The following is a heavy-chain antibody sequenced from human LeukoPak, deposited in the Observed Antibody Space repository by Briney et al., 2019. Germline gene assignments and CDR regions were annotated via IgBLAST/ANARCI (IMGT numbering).Heavy chain of an antibody. CDR1: GFTFSSYW. CDR2: IKQDGSAK. V-gene: IGHV3-7*03. D-gene: IGHD5-18*01. CDR3: AKGLSYGDYYYYYMDV. Sequence: GGSLRLSCAASGFTFSSYWMSWVRLAPRKGLEWVANIKQDGSAKFYVESVKGRFTISRDNSKNTLYLQMNSLRAEDTAVYYCAKGLSYGDYYYYYMDVWGKGTTVTVSS. J-gene: IGHJ6*03.